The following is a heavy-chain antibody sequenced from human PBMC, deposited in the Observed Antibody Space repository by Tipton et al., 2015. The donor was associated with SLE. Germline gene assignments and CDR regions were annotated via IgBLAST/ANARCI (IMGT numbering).Heavy chain of an antibody. D-gene: IGHD4-17*01. Sequence: TLSLTCTVSGDSITTDSDYWGWIRQPPGKGLEWIGSVYHTGSAYYNASLKSRVTISIDTSKNQFFLKLTSVTAADTAVYFCARNRVDYGALDSWGQGAPVTVSS. J-gene: IGHJ4*02. V-gene: IGHV4-39*07. CDR1: GDSITTDSDY. CDR3: ARNRVDYGALDS. CDR2: VYHTGSA.